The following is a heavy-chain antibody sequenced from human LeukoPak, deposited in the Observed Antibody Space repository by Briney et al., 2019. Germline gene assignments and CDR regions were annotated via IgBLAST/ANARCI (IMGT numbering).Heavy chain of an antibody. D-gene: IGHD2-2*01. CDR2: LYTGGKT. CDR1: GFTISSYH. J-gene: IGHJ3*02. V-gene: IGHV3-53*01. CDR3: ARDSTFDI. Sequence: PGGSLRLSCVASGFTISSYHMSWVRQAPGKGLEWVSVLYTGGKTSYAGAVKGRFTVSRDNSKNTLSLEMNSLRAEDTAVYYCARDSTFDIWGQGTVVTVSS.